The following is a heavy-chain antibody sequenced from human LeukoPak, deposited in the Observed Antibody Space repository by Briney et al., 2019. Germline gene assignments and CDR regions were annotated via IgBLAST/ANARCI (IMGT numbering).Heavy chain of an antibody. CDR3: AKAGIQLWLKVYFDY. D-gene: IGHD5-18*01. CDR1: GFTFHNYV. Sequence: PGGSLRLSCAASGFTFHNYVMHWVRQVPGKGLEWVAVMSFDGNNYYYADSVKGRFTISRDNSKNTLYLQVNSLRAEDTAIYYCAKAGIQLWLKVYFDYWGQGTLVTVSS. J-gene: IGHJ4*02. V-gene: IGHV3-30*18. CDR2: MSFDGNNY.